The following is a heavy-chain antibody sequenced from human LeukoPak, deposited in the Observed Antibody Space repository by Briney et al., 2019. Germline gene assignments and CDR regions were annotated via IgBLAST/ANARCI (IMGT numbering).Heavy chain of an antibody. CDR1: GFTFSTYW. D-gene: IGHD6-13*01. CDR2: IKQGGSEK. Sequence: PGGSLRLSCAASGFTFSTYWMSWVRQAPGKGLEWVANIKQGGSEKYYVDSVKGRFTISRDNAENSLYLQMNSLRAEDTAVFYCVRGGGAASVWGQGTLVTVSS. V-gene: IGHV3-7*01. CDR3: VRGGGAASV. J-gene: IGHJ4*02.